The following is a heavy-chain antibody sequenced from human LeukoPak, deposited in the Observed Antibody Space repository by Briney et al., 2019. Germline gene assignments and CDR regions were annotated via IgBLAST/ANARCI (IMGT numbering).Heavy chain of an antibody. J-gene: IGHJ5*02. CDR2: IMPLFGTA. V-gene: IGHV1-69*05. CDR3: ARDVHGDYGSGWFDP. CDR1: GGTFNDSA. D-gene: IGHD4-17*01. Sequence: SSVKVSCKTSGGTFNDSAISCVRQAPGQGLEWLGRIMPLFGTAGYAQKFQGRVTITKDESTRTVYLELTSLTSDDTAVYYCARDVHGDYGSGWFDPWGQGTLVSVSS.